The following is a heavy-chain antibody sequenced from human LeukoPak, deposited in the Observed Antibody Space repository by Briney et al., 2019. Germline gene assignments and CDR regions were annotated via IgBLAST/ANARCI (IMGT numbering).Heavy chain of an antibody. Sequence: TLSLTCTVSGGSISSGGYYWSWIRQHPGKGLEWIGYIYYSGSTYYNPSLKSRVTISVDTSKNQFSLKLSSVTAADTAVYYCARETYSSSWYFDYWGQGTLVTVSS. CDR2: IYYSGST. CDR3: ARETYSSSWYFDY. J-gene: IGHJ4*02. V-gene: IGHV4-31*03. D-gene: IGHD6-13*01. CDR1: GGSISSGGYY.